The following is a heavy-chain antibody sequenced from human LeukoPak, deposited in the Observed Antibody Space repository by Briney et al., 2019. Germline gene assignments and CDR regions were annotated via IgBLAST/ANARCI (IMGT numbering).Heavy chain of an antibody. D-gene: IGHD3-22*01. CDR3: AKDIVYYDSSGVFDY. CDR2: ISWNSGSI. V-gene: IGHV3-9*01. J-gene: IGHJ4*02. CDR1: GFTFDDYA. Sequence: PGRSLRLSCAASGFTFDDYAMPWVRQAPGKGLEWVSGISWNSGSIGYADSVKGRFTISRDNAKNSLYLQMNSLRAEDTALYYCAKDIVYYDSSGVFDYWGQGTLVTVSS.